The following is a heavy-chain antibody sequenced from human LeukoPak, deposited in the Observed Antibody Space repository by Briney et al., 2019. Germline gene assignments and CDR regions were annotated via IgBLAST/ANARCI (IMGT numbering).Heavy chain of an antibody. V-gene: IGHV1-69*13. Sequence: GASVKVSCKASGGTFSSYAFTWVRQAPGQGLEWMGGIIPIFGTANYAQKFRGRVTITADESTSTAHMELSSLRSEDTAVYYCARGPDSSSPSYWGQGTLVTVSS. D-gene: IGHD6-13*01. CDR2: IIPIFGTA. CDR3: ARGPDSSSPSY. J-gene: IGHJ4*02. CDR1: GGTFSSYA.